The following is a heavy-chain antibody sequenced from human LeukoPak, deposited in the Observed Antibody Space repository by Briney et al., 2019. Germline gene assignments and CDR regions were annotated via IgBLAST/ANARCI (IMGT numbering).Heavy chain of an antibody. Sequence: GGSLRLSRAASGFTFTSYAMRWGCQAPGKGVGWGSAISGSVGGTYYADSVRGRFTISRDNSKNTLYLQMNGLRAEDTAVYYCAQDIELAEARYFPVWGQRTMVTVSS. D-gene: IGHD3-9*01. CDR3: AQDIELAEARYFPV. J-gene: IGHJ3*01. CDR1: GFTFTSYA. CDR2: ISGSVGGT. V-gene: IGHV3-23*01.